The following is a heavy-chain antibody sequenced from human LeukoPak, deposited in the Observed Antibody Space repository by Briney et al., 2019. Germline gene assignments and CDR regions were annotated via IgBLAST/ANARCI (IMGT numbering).Heavy chain of an antibody. V-gene: IGHV3-30*04. CDR2: ISYDGSNK. CDR3: ARDRDSYPFSFDY. CDR1: GFTFSSYA. Sequence: GGSLRLSCAASGFTFSSYAMHWVRQAPGKGLEWVAVISYDGSNKYYADSVKGRFTISRDNSKNTLYLQMNSLRAEDTAVYYCARDRDSYPFSFDYWGQGTLVTVSS. J-gene: IGHJ4*02. D-gene: IGHD2-15*01.